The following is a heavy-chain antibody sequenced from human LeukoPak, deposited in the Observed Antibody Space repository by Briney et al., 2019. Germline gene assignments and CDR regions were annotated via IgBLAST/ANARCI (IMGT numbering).Heavy chain of an antibody. CDR3: ARDGYYYGSGSYPFMDV. Sequence: PSETLSLTCTVSGGSIISYYWSWIRQPPGQGLEWIGRIYTSGSTNYNPSLKSRVTMSVDTSKNQFSLKLSSVTAADTAVYYCARDGYYYGSGSYPFMDVWGKGTTVTISS. CDR1: GGSIISYY. CDR2: IYTSGST. J-gene: IGHJ6*03. D-gene: IGHD3-10*01. V-gene: IGHV4-4*07.